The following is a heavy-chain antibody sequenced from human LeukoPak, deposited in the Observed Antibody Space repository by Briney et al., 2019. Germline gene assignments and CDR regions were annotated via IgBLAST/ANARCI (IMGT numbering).Heavy chain of an antibody. J-gene: IGHJ4*02. V-gene: IGHV3-23*01. CDR1: GFTFSSYA. D-gene: IGHD4-17*01. CDR2: ISCSGGST. Sequence: GGSLRLSCAASGFTFSSYAMSWVRQAPGKGLEGVSAISCSGGSTYYADSVKGRFTISRDNSKNTLYLQMNSLRAEDTAVYYCAKFRWTTVTKDYFDYWGQGTLVTVSS. CDR3: AKFRWTTVTKDYFDY.